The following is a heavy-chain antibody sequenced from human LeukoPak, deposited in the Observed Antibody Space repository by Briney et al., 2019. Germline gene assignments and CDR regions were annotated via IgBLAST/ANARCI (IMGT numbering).Heavy chain of an antibody. CDR2: INPNSGGT. D-gene: IGHD3-3*01. CDR1: GYTFTGYY. Sequence: ASVKVSCKASGYTFTGYYMHWVRQAPGQGLEWMGWINPNSGGTNYAQKFQGRVTMTRDTSISTAYMELSRLRSDDTAVYYCARGHSFGVSYAPVDYWGQETLVTVSS. J-gene: IGHJ4*02. CDR3: ARGHSFGVSYAPVDY. V-gene: IGHV1-2*02.